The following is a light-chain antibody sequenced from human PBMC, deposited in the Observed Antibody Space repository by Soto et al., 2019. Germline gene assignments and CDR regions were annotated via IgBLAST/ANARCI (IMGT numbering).Light chain of an antibody. CDR3: HQRQSWPWT. Sequence: EIVLTQSPATLSSFPGDRVTLSCRASQAVNTRLAWYQHRPGQAPRLLIYLASNRAAGVPARFSGSGSGTDFTLTLSDVEPEDFAVYYCHQRQSWPWTFGQGTTVDI. V-gene: IGKV3-11*01. CDR2: LAS. J-gene: IGKJ1*01. CDR1: QAVNTR.